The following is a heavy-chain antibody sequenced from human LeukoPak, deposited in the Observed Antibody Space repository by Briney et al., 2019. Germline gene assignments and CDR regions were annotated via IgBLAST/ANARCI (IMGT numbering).Heavy chain of an antibody. D-gene: IGHD3-22*01. CDR3: ASRRWYYYDSSGSYFDY. CDR2: IYYSGST. Sequence: PSQTLSLTCTVSGGSISSGGYYWSWIRQHPGKGLEWIGYIYYSGSTYYNPSLKSRVTISVDTSKNQFSLKLSSVTAADTAVYYCASRRWYYYDSSGSYFDYWGQGTLVTVSS. CDR1: GGSISSGGYY. V-gene: IGHV4-31*03. J-gene: IGHJ4*02.